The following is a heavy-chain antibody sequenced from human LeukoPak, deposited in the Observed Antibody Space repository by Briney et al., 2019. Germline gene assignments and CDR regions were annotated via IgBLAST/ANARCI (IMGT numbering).Heavy chain of an antibody. Sequence: SVKVSCKASGGTFSSYAISWVRQAPGQGLEWMGGIIPIFGTANYAQKFQGRVTITADESTSTAYMELSSLRSEDTAVYYCASSKDSSGWYWHSDYWGQGTLVTVSS. CDR3: ASSKDSSGWYWHSDY. J-gene: IGHJ4*02. V-gene: IGHV1-69*13. D-gene: IGHD6-19*01. CDR1: GGTFSSYA. CDR2: IIPIFGTA.